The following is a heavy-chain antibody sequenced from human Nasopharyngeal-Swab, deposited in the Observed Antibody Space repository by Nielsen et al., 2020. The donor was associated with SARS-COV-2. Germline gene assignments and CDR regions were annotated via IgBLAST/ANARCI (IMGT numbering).Heavy chain of an antibody. CDR1: GFSLTKAW. V-gene: IGHV3-15*07. CDR2: VKTETDGGTR. J-gene: IGHJ4*02. D-gene: IGHD4-17*01. Sequence: GGSLRLSCAASGFSLTKAWMNWVRQAPGKGLEWVGRVKTETDGGTRDYAAPVKGRFIISRVDSENTLYLEMNSLKTEDTGVYYCTTGHTAYVDDGYWGQGTLVTVSP. CDR3: TTGHTAYVDDGY.